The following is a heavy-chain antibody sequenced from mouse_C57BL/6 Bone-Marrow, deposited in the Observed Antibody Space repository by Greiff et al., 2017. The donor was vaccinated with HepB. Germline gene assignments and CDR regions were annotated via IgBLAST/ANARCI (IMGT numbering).Heavy chain of an antibody. CDR2: ISYDGSN. CDR3: ARYPAY. Sequence: EVKLVESGPGLVKPSQSLSLTCSVTGYSITSGYYWNWIRQFPGNKLEWMGYISYDGSNNYNPSLKNRISITRDTSKNQFFLKLNSVTTEDTATYYCARYPAYWGQGTLVTVSA. V-gene: IGHV3-6*01. CDR1: GYSITSGYY. J-gene: IGHJ3*01.